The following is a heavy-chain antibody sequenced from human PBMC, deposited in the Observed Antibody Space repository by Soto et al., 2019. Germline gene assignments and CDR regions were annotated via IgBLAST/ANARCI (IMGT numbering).Heavy chain of an antibody. CDR3: ARAQYTGSYFDACDV. CDR1: GFSFSSYG. J-gene: IGHJ3*01. CDR2: IRYDGSNK. Sequence: PGGSLRLSCAASGFSFSSYGMHWVRQAPGKGLDWVAVIRYDGSNKYYAESVKGRFTISRDNSKNTLYVQVNSLTVEDTAVYYCARAQYTGSYFDACDVWGQGTMVTVSS. D-gene: IGHD1-26*01. V-gene: IGHV3-33*03.